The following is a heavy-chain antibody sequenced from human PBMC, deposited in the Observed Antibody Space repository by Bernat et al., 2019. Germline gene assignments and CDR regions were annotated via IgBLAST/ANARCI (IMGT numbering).Heavy chain of an antibody. CDR2: IKSKSDGETT. D-gene: IGHD1-1*01. V-gene: IGHV3-15*07. CDR3: TTQSTTLDY. Sequence: EVQLVESGGGLVKPGGSLRLSCAVSDFTFSKTWMHWVRQAPGKGLEWVGRIKSKSDGETTDYAATVKSRFTSSRDDSKNTLYLQMNSLKTEDTAVYYGTTQSTTLDYWGQGTLVTVSP. CDR1: DFTFSKTW. J-gene: IGHJ4*02.